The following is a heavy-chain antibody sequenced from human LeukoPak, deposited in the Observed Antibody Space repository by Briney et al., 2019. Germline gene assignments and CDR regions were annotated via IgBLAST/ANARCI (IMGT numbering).Heavy chain of an antibody. V-gene: IGHV4-59*01. CDR2: IYYSGST. D-gene: IGHD5-18*01. Sequence: PSETLSLTCTVSGGSISSYYWSWIRQPPGKGLEWIGYIYYSGSTNYNPSLKSRVTISVDTSKNQFSLKLSSVTAADTAVYYCARAQYSYSYPFDYWGQGTLVTVSS. CDR1: GGSISSYY. CDR3: ARAQYSYSYPFDY. J-gene: IGHJ4*02.